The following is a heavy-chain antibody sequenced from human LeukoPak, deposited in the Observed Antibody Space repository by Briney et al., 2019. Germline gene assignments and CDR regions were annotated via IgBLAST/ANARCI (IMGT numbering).Heavy chain of an antibody. V-gene: IGHV4-39*01. CDR1: GGSISSSIYY. Sequence: PSETLSLTCTVSGGSISSSIYYWGWIRQPPGKGLEWIGSIYYSGSTYYNPSLKSRVTISVDTSKNQFSLKLSSVTAADTAVYYCASPRGSIAARRIDYWGQGTLVTVSS. CDR3: ASPRGSIAARRIDY. CDR2: IYYSGST. J-gene: IGHJ4*02. D-gene: IGHD6-6*01.